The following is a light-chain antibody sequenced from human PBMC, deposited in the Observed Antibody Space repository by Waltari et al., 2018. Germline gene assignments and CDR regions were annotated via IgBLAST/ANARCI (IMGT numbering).Light chain of an antibody. CDR2: GAS. V-gene: IGKV1-39*01. CDR3: QQGDGSPVT. J-gene: IGKJ4*01. Sequence: DIQLNESPSYLAAVVGERVHITCRASQSINNYLNWYQPIPGKAPRLLVYGASSVASGVPARFSGSGSGTEFTLTINSVQPEDFAIYFCQQGDGSPVTFGGGTKVEMK. CDR1: QSINNY.